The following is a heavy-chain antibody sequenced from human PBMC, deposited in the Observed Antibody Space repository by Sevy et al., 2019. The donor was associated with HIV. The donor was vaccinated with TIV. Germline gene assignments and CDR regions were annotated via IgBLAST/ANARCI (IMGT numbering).Heavy chain of an antibody. V-gene: IGHV3-23*01. Sequence: GGSLRLSCAASGFTFTEFVMSWVRQAPGKGLEWVSTINSGGGSTYYADSVKGRFTISRDNSQNTLDLQMNSLRAEDMAVYYCAKDVVGGYYDSSGYSDHWGQGTLVTVSS. D-gene: IGHD3-22*01. CDR3: AKDVVGGYYDSSGYSDH. CDR2: INSGGGST. CDR1: GFTFTEFV. J-gene: IGHJ4*02.